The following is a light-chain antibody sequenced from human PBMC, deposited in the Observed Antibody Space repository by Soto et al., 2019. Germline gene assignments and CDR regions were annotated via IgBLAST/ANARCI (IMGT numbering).Light chain of an antibody. CDR1: QSIRSER. J-gene: IGKJ5*01. V-gene: IGKV3-20*01. CDR2: DAS. CDR3: QEYDGAPIT. Sequence: IVLTHSPDSRYLSPGVRATLSCRASQSIRSERLAWYQQKPGQAPRLVIFDASNRASGMPERFSGSGSGTDFTLTIARLEPEDLAVYYCQEYDGAPITVGLGTRLEIK.